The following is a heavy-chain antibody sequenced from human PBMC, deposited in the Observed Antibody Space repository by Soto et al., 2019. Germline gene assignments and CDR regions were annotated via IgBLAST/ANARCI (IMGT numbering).Heavy chain of an antibody. D-gene: IGHD2-2*01. J-gene: IGHJ2*01. CDR2: ISSGSYNI. Sequence: PGGSLRLFCTASGFTFSSYSMNWVRQAPGKGLEWVSYISSGSYNIYYADSVKGRFTISRDNAKDSLYLQMSSLRDDDTAVYYCARGPSAAAPLSDWYFDLWGRGTLVTVSS. CDR1: GFTFSSYS. CDR3: ARGPSAAAPLSDWYFDL. V-gene: IGHV3-48*02.